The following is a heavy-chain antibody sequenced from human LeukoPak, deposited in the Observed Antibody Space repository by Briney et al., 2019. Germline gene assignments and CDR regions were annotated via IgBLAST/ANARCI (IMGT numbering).Heavy chain of an antibody. CDR1: GYTFTNFG. CDR3: ARDWTVWRSFDI. J-gene: IGHJ3*02. V-gene: IGHV1-18*01. D-gene: IGHD2-21*01. CDR2: ISAYNGNT. Sequence: ASVKVSCKASGYTFTNFGISWVRQAPGQGLEWMGWISAYNGNTNYAQILQGRVTMTTDTSTSTASMELRSLRSDDTAVYYCARDWTVWRSFDIWGQGTMVTVSS.